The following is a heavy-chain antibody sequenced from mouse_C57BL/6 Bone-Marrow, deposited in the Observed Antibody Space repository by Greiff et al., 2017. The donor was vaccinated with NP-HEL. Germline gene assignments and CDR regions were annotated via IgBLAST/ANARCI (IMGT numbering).Heavy chain of an antibody. D-gene: IGHD2-3*01. CDR1: GYTFTDYY. CDR3: ARSGGSDGPYYAMDY. J-gene: IGHJ4*01. Sequence: QVHVKQSGPELVKPGASVKISCKASGYTFTDYYINWVKQRPGQGLEWIGWIFPGSGSTYYNEKFKGKATLTVDKSSSTAYMLLSSLTSEDSAVYFCARSGGSDGPYYAMDYWGQGTSVTVSS. V-gene: IGHV1-75*01. CDR2: IFPGSGST.